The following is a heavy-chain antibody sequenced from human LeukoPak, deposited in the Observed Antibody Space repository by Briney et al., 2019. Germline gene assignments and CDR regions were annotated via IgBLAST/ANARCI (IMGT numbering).Heavy chain of an antibody. J-gene: IGHJ6*03. V-gene: IGHV4-39*01. CDR2: IYYSGST. D-gene: IGHD6-19*01. CDR3: ARKLLEEQWLAFYYYMDV. CDR1: GGSISSSSYY. Sequence: SETLSLTCTISGGSISSSSYYWGWIRQPPGKGLEWIGSIYYSGSTYYNPSLKSRVTISVDTSKNQFSLKLSSVTAADTAVYYCARKLLEEQWLAFYYYMDVWGKGTTATVSS.